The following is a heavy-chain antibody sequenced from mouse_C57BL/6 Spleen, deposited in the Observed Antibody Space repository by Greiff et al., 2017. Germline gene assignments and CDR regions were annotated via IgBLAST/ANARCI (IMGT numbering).Heavy chain of an antibody. CDR2: IYPRSGNT. V-gene: IGHV1-81*01. D-gene: IGHD1-1*01. CDR1: GYTFTSYG. CDR3: AREWYGSSADY. J-gene: IGHJ2*01. Sequence: VKLQESGAELARPGASVKLSCKASGYTFTSYGISWVKQRTGQGLEWIGEIYPRSGNTYYNEKFKGKATLTADNSSSTAYMELLSLTSEDTAVYFCAREWYGSSADYWGQGTTLTVSS.